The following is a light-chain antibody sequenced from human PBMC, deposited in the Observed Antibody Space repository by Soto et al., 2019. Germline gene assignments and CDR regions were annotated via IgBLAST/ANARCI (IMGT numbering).Light chain of an antibody. V-gene: IGLV2-14*01. CDR2: EVS. Sequence: QSALTQPASVSGSPGQSITISCTGTRNDVGDYNYVSWYQQYPGKAPKLIIFEVSNRPSGVSTRFSAAKSANTASLTISGLQPVDEADYYCASYTSTSTWVFGGGTKVTVL. CDR3: ASYTSTSTWV. J-gene: IGLJ3*02. CDR1: RNDVGDYNY.